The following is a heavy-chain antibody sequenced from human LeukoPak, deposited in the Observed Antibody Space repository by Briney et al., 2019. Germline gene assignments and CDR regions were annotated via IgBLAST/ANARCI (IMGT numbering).Heavy chain of an antibody. D-gene: IGHD1-7*01. V-gene: IGHV5-51*01. CDR3: ARFREELMDGIDF. J-gene: IGHJ4*02. CDR2: IYGGDADT. Sequence: GESLKISCKGSGHTFSSDWIAWVRQTPGKGLEWMGVIYGGDADTGYSPSFQGQVTISADKSLNTAYLQWTNLKASDTAMYYCARFREELMDGIDFWGQGTLVTVSS. CDR1: GHTFSSDW.